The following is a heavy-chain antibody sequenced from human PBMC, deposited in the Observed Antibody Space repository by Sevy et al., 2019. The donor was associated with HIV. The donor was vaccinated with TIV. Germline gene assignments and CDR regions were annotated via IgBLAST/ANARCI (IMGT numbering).Heavy chain of an antibody. CDR2: IWNDQINK. D-gene: IGHD3-22*01. CDR1: GFTFNNYG. J-gene: IGHJ3*01. CDR3: ASLPNNYYDTSGASGDDAFDL. Sequence: GGSLRLSCAASGFTFNNYGMHWVRQAPGKGLEWVAVIWNDQINKHYADSVKGRFTISRDNSKNTVYLQMNSLRAEDTAVYYCASLPNNYYDTSGASGDDAFDLWGRGTMVTVSS. V-gene: IGHV3-33*03.